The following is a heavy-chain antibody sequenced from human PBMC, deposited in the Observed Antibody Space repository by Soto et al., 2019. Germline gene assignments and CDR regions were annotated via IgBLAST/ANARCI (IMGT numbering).Heavy chain of an antibody. V-gene: IGHV1-2*02. Sequence: ASVKVSCQAAGYIFTDYYMHWVRQAPGQGREWMGWINPNSGGTNYVQKFRGRVTMTRDTSISTAYMGLSRLRSDDTAVYYCARGRAYCGGDCYQTYYFDYWGQRTLVTVSS. D-gene: IGHD2-21*02. CDR3: ARGRAYCGGDCYQTYYFDY. CDR1: GYIFTDYY. J-gene: IGHJ4*02. CDR2: INPNSGGT.